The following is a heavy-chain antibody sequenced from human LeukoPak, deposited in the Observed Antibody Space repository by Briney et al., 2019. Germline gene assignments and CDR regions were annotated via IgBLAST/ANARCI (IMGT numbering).Heavy chain of an antibody. D-gene: IGHD3-10*01. CDR3: ARGGRRFGELFQDDY. CDR2: INHSGST. CDR1: GGSFSGYY. V-gene: IGHV4-34*01. Sequence: SETLSLTCAVYGGSFSGYYWSWIRQPRGKGLEWIGEINHSGSTNYTPSLKSRVTISVDTSKNQFSLKQSSVTAADTAVYYCARGGRRFGELFQDDYWGQGTLVTVSS. J-gene: IGHJ4*02.